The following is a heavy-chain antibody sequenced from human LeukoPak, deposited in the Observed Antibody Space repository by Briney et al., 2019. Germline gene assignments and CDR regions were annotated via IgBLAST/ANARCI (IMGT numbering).Heavy chain of an antibody. D-gene: IGHD3-22*01. CDR3: ARDYDSSGYYAPLDAFDI. J-gene: IGHJ3*02. CDR1: GFTFSSYG. V-gene: IGHV3-33*01. Sequence: QAGGSLRLSCAASGFTFSSYGMPWVRQAPGKGLEWVAVIWYDGSNKYYADSVKGRFTISRDNSKNTLYLQMNSLRAEDTAVYYCARDYDSSGYYAPLDAFDIWGQGTMVTVSS. CDR2: IWYDGSNK.